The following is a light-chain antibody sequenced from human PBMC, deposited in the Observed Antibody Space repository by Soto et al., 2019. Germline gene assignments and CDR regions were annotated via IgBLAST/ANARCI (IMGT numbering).Light chain of an antibody. CDR1: QDIRTE. V-gene: IGKV1-6*01. Sequence: ALQMTQSPSSLSASVGDRVTITCRASQDIRTELGWYQQKPGKAPKLLIYGATTLQSGVPSRFSGSGSGTDYTLSISGVQPEDFATYYCLQDYNYPPTFGQGTKVEVK. J-gene: IGKJ1*01. CDR2: GAT. CDR3: LQDYNYPPT.